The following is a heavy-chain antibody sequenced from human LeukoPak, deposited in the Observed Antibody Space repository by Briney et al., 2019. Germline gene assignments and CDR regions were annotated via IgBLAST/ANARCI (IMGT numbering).Heavy chain of an antibody. CDR2: IYYSGST. V-gene: IGHV4-59*08. CDR3: ARGSRVGANNYFDY. D-gene: IGHD1-26*01. Sequence: SETLSLTCTVSGGSISSYYWSWIRQPPGKGLEWIGYIYYSGSTNYNPSLKSRVTISVDTSKNQFSLKLSSVTAADTAVYYCARGSRVGANNYFDYWGQGTLVTVSS. CDR1: GGSISSYY. J-gene: IGHJ4*02.